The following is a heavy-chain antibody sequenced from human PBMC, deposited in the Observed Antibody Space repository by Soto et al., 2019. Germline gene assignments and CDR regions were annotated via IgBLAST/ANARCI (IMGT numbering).Heavy chain of an antibody. Sequence: GASVKVSCKASGYTFTSYGISWVRQAPGQGLEWMGWISAYNGNTNYAQKLQGRVTITTDESTSTAYMELRSLRSDDTAVYYCARRHFSVTVVSGLFYYYCGMDVWGQGTTVTVSS. CDR1: GYTFTSYG. CDR2: ISAYNGNT. J-gene: IGHJ6*02. V-gene: IGHV1-18*01. CDR3: ARRHFSVTVVSGLFYYYCGMDV. D-gene: IGHD2-15*01.